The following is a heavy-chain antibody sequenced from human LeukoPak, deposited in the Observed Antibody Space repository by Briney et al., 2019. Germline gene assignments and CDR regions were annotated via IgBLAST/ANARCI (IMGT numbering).Heavy chain of an antibody. CDR2: INHSGST. Sequence: SETLSLTCAVYGGSFSGYYWSWIRQPPGKGLEWIGEINHSGSTNYNPSLKSRVTISVDTSKNQFSLKLSSVTAADTAVYCCARAPLGGLGWLVHWRRYFDYWGQGTLVTVSS. CDR1: GGSFSGYY. V-gene: IGHV4-34*01. J-gene: IGHJ4*02. D-gene: IGHD6-19*01. CDR3: ARAPLGGLGWLVHWRRYFDY.